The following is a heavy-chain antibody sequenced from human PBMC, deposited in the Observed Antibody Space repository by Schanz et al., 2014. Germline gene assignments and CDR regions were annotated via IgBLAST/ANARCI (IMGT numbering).Heavy chain of an antibody. D-gene: IGHD6-19*01. CDR2: INTATGNP. J-gene: IGHJ4*02. Sequence: QLQLVQSGAEVKKPGASVKVSCKASGYTFSTYAMNWVREAPGQGLEWMGWINTATGNPTYAQGFTGRFVFSLDTSVSTAYLQISSLKAEDTAAYYCTTETIAMAGTFSIWGQGTLVTVSS. CDR1: GYTFSTYA. V-gene: IGHV7-4-1*02. CDR3: TTETIAMAGTFSI.